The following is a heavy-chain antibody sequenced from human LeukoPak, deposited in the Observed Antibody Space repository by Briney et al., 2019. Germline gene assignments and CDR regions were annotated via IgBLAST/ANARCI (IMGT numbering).Heavy chain of an antibody. D-gene: IGHD3-16*01. CDR3: ATLKQGD. J-gene: IGHJ4*02. CDR2: ISGSGGTT. CDR1: GFTFSSYD. V-gene: IGHV3-23*01. Sequence: PGGSLRLSCAASGFTFSSYDMNWVRQAPGKGLEWVSSISGSGGTTYYADSVKGRFTISRDNSKNTLYLQMNSLKPEDTAVYHCATLKQGDWGQGTLVTVSS.